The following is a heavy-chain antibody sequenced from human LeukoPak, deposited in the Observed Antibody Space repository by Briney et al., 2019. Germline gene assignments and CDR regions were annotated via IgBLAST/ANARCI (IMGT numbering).Heavy chain of an antibody. CDR1: GGTFSSYA. Sequence: SVKVSCKASGGTFSSYAITWVRQAPGQGLEWMGGIIPIFGTANYAQKFQGRVTITADESTSTAYMELSSLRSEDTAVYYCARVIGSGWYNWFDPWGQGTLVTVSS. J-gene: IGHJ5*02. CDR3: ARVIGSGWYNWFDP. CDR2: IIPIFGTA. V-gene: IGHV1-69*13. D-gene: IGHD6-19*01.